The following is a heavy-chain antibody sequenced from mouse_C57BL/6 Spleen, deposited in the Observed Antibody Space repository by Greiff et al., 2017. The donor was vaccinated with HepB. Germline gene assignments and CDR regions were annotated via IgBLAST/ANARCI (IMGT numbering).Heavy chain of an antibody. D-gene: IGHD1-1*01. CDR1: GYAFTNYL. J-gene: IGHJ4*01. V-gene: IGHV1-54*01. CDR2: INPGSGGT. Sequence: VKLQESGAELVRPGTSVKVSCKASGYAFTNYLIEWVKQRPGQGLEWIGVINPGSGGTNYNEKFKGKATLTADKSSSTAYMQLSSLTSEDSAVYFCARSPHYYGSSYAMDYWGQGTSVTVSS. CDR3: ARSPHYYGSSYAMDY.